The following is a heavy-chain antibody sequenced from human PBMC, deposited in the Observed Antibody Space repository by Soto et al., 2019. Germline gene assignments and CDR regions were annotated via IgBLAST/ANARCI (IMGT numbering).Heavy chain of an antibody. V-gene: IGHV4-34*01. Sequence: PSKALSLTCSIYGGSFSGYYWSWIRQPPGKGLEWIGEINHSGNTNYNPSLKSRVTISLDTSNNQFSLKLNSVTAADTAVYYCASSGLLVLNGFYYPDMDGWGQGTTVTVSS. J-gene: IGHJ6*02. CDR2: INHSGNT. D-gene: IGHD2-21*01. CDR1: GGSFSGYY. CDR3: ASSGLLVLNGFYYPDMDG.